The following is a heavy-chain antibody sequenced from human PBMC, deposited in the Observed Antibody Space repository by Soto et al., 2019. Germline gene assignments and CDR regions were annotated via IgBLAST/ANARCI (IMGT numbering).Heavy chain of an antibody. J-gene: IGHJ6*02. CDR3: ARGNDPVGFYYYYYGMDV. CDR1: GGTFSSYA. CDR2: IIPIFGTA. D-gene: IGHD1-1*01. Sequence: QVQLVQSGAEVKKPGSSVKVSCKASGGTFSSYAISWVRQAPGQGLEWMGGIIPIFGTANYAQKFQGRVTITADESTRTAYMELSSLRSEDTAVYYCARGNDPVGFYYYYYGMDVWGQGTTVTVSS. V-gene: IGHV1-69*01.